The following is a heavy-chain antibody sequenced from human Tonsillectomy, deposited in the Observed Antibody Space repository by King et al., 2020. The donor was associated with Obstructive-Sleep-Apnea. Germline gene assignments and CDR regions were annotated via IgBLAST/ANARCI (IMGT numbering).Heavy chain of an antibody. J-gene: IGHJ4*02. CDR3: ARGVVATIFDY. D-gene: IGHD5-12*01. CDR1: VGSISSFY. Sequence: QLQESGPGLVKPSETLSLTCTVSVGSISSFYWNWILQPPGKGLEWIGYIYFSGNTNYNPSLKSRVTISVDTSKNQFSLKLSSVTAADTAVYYCARGVVATIFDYWGQGTLVTVSS. V-gene: IGHV4-59*01. CDR2: IYFSGNT.